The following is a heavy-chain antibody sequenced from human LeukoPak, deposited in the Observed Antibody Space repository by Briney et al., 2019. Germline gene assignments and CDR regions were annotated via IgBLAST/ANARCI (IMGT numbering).Heavy chain of an antibody. CDR2: INPSGGST. CDR1: GYTFTSYY. CDR3: ARGDKLRYFDWLSTYNWFDP. J-gene: IGHJ5*02. V-gene: IGHV1-46*01. D-gene: IGHD3-9*01. Sequence: ASVKVSCKASGYTFTSYYMHWVRQAPGQGLEWMGIINPSGGSTSYAQKFQGRVTMTRDTSTSTVYMELSSLRSEDTAVYYCARGDKLRYFDWLSTYNWFDPWGQGTLVTVSS.